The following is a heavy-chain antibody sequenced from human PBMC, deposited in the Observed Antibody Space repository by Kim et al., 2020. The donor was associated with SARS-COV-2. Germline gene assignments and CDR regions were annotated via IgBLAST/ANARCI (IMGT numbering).Heavy chain of an antibody. D-gene: IGHD6-19*01. Sequence: GGSLRLSCAASGFTFSSYGMHWVRQAPGKGLEWVAVISYDGSNKYYADSVKGRFTISRDNSKNTLYLQMNSLRAEDTAVYYCAKDRRRTGLVPNFNDAFDIWGQGTMVTVSS. CDR3: AKDRRRTGLVPNFNDAFDI. J-gene: IGHJ3*02. CDR1: GFTFSSYG. CDR2: ISYDGSNK. V-gene: IGHV3-30*18.